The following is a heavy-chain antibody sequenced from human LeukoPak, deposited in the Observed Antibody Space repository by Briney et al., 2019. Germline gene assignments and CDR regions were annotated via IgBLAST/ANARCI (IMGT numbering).Heavy chain of an antibody. J-gene: IGHJ4*02. CDR2: ISAYNGNT. CDR3: ARDLKVRWEPLSALNY. Sequence: GASVKVSCKASGYTFTSYGISWVRQAPGQGLEWMGWISAYNGNTNYAQKLQGRVTMTTDTSTSTAYMELRSLRSDDTAVYYCARDLKVRWEPLSALNYWGQGTLVTVSS. V-gene: IGHV1-18*01. CDR1: GYTFTSYG. D-gene: IGHD1-26*01.